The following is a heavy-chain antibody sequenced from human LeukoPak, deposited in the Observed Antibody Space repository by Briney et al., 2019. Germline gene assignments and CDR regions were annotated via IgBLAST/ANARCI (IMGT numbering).Heavy chain of an antibody. CDR2: ISSSSYI. Sequence: GGSLRLSCAASGFTFSSYSMNWVRQAPGKGLGWVSSISSSSYIYYADSVKGRFTISRDNAKNSLYLQMNSLRAEDTAVYYCARAYSSGWYSAYPDDYWGQGTLVTVSS. CDR3: ARAYSSGWYSAYPDDY. J-gene: IGHJ4*02. D-gene: IGHD6-19*01. CDR1: GFTFSSYS. V-gene: IGHV3-21*01.